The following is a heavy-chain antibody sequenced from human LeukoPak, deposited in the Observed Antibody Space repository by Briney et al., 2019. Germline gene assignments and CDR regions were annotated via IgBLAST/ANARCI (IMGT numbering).Heavy chain of an antibody. CDR1: GYTFTSYY. D-gene: IGHD6-19*01. CDR2: INPSGGST. V-gene: IGHV1-46*01. J-gene: IGHJ6*02. CDR3: ARSAVAGNPYYYGMDV. Sequence: ASVKVSCKASGYTFTSYYMHWVRQAPGQGLEWMGIINPSGGSTSYAQKFQGRVTMTRDTSTSTVYMELSSLRSEDTAVYYCARSAVAGNPYYYGMDVWGQGTTVTVSS.